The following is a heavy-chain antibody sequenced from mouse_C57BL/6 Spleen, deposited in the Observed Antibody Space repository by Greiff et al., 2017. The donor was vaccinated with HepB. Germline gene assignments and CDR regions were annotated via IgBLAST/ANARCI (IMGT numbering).Heavy chain of an antibody. V-gene: IGHV1-69*01. CDR2: IDPSDSYT. CDR1: GYTFTSYW. Sequence: QVQLQQSGAELVMPGASVKLSCKASGYTFTSYWMHWVKQRPGQGLEWIGEIDPSDSYTNYNQKFKGKSTLTVDKSSSTAYMQLSSLTSEDSAVYYCARGTFSFAYWGQGTLVTVSA. CDR3: ARGTFSFAY. J-gene: IGHJ3*01. D-gene: IGHD3-3*01.